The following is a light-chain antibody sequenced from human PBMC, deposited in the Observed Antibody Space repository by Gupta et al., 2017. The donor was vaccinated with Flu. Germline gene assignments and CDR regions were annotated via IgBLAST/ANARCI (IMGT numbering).Light chain of an antibody. J-gene: IGKJ3*01. CDR3: QRDNSYYT. V-gene: IGKV1-5*03. CDR1: QSISTW. Sequence: DIQMTQSPSTLSASVGDRVTITCRTSQSISTWLAWYQQRAGQAPKLLIYKTSTLETGVTSRFSGSGEEKEFTLTSSRRQDDDCANYYGQRDNSYYTFGHGTKVDIK. CDR2: KTS.